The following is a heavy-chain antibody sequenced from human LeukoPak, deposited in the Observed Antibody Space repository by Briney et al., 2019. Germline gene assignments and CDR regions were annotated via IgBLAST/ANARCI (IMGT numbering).Heavy chain of an antibody. CDR3: ARGHYDRA. CDR1: GFSFSNYW. D-gene: IGHD4-17*01. CDR2: IKPDGYEK. J-gene: IGHJ5*02. Sequence: PGGSLRLSCVASGFSFSNYWMTWLRQAPGKGLEWVANIKPDGYEKYYVDSVKGRFTISRDNAKNSLYLQMDSLRVEDTAVYYCARGHYDRAWGQGNLVIVSS. V-gene: IGHV3-7*01.